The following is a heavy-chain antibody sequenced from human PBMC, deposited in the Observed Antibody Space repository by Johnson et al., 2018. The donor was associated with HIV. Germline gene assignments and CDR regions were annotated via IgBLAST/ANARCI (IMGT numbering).Heavy chain of an antibody. CDR1: GFTFSSYG. Sequence: QVQLVESGGGVVQPGRSLRLSCAASGFTFSSYGMHWVRQAPGKGLEWVAVISYDGSNKYYTDSVKGRFTISRDNSTNTLYVQINSLGDEDTAGYYWAKGTQANVIRESGPCGALDIWGQGTMVTVSS. J-gene: IGHJ3*02. CDR2: ISYDGSNK. V-gene: IGHV3-30*18. CDR3: AKGTQANVIRESGPCGALDI. D-gene: IGHD3-10*01.